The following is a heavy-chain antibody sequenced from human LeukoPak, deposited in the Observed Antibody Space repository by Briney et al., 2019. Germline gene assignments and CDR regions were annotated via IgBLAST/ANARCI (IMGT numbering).Heavy chain of an antibody. D-gene: IGHD3-10*01. V-gene: IGHV3-7*01. J-gene: IGHJ4*02. CDR2: IKQDGSEK. CDR3: ARDKEVLLWFGELFPSDPHYFDY. Sequence: GSLRLSCAASGFTFSSYWMSWVRQAPGKGLAWVANIKQDGSEKYYVDSVKGRFTISRDNAENPLYQKMNNLRAEDTAVYYCARDKEVLLWFGELFPSDPHYFDYWGQGTLVTVSS. CDR1: GFTFSSYW.